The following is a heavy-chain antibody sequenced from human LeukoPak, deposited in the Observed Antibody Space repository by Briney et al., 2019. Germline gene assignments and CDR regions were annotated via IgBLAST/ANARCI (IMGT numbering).Heavy chain of an antibody. CDR1: DYSISSGYY. Sequence: PSETLSLTCTVSDYSISSGYYWGWIRQPPGKGLEWIGSIYFSGGTYYNASLKSRVTISVDTSKNQFSLKLSSVTAADTAVYYCARQTGSGLFSLPGGQGTLVTVSS. CDR2: IYFSGGT. V-gene: IGHV4-38-2*02. J-gene: IGHJ4*02. CDR3: ARQTGSGLFSLP. D-gene: IGHD3-10*01.